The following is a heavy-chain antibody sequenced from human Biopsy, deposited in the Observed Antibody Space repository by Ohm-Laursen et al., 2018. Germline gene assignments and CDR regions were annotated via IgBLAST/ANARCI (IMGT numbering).Heavy chain of an antibody. D-gene: IGHD1-7*01. Sequence: GSSVKVSCKASGYTFTSYDITWVRQASGQGPEWIGWLNPVSGNSNFGQKFRGRVTVTSDTSISTAYMELSGLTPDDTATYYCGRAVRNQLLTDPWGQGTLVTVTS. CDR3: GRAVRNQLLTDP. V-gene: IGHV1-8*01. J-gene: IGHJ5*02. CDR2: LNPVSGNS. CDR1: GYTFTSYD.